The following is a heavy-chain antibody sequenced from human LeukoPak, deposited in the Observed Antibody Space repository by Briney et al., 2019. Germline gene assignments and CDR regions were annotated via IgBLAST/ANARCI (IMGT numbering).Heavy chain of an antibody. J-gene: IGHJ4*02. CDR2: IKQDGSEK. Sequence: GGSLRLSCAASGFTFSSYWMSWVRQAPGKGLEWVANIKQDGSEKYYVDSVKGRFTISRDNAKNSLYLQMNSLRAEDTAMYYCARSPLSFGELSFDYWGQGTLVTVSS. V-gene: IGHV3-7*03. CDR3: ARSPLSFGELSFDY. D-gene: IGHD3-10*01. CDR1: GFTFSSYW.